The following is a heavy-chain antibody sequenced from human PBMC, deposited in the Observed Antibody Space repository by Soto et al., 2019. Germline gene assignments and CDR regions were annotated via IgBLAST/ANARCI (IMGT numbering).Heavy chain of an antibody. CDR2: INHSGST. Sequence: QVQLQQWGAGLLKPSETLSLTCAVYGGSFSGYYWSWIRQPPGKGLEWIGEINHSGSTNYNPSLTSRVTISVDTSKNQFSLKLSSVTAADTAVYYCARVQEYYDSSGYSYYWYFDLWGRGTLVTVSS. CDR1: GGSFSGYY. D-gene: IGHD3-22*01. CDR3: ARVQEYYDSSGYSYYWYFDL. V-gene: IGHV4-34*01. J-gene: IGHJ2*01.